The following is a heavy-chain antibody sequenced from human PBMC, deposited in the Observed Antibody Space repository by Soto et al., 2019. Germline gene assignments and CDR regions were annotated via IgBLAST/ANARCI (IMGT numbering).Heavy chain of an antibody. CDR1: GFTFSSYG. CDR3: AKDNGPPGTSDWYFDF. D-gene: IGHD2-8*01. V-gene: IGHV3-33*06. CDR2: IWYDGSNK. J-gene: IGHJ2*01. Sequence: QVQLVESGGGVVQPGRSLRLSCAASGFTFSSYGMHWVRQAPGKGLEWVAVIWYDGSNKYYADSVKGRFTISRDNSKNTLYLQMNSLRAEDTALYYCAKDNGPPGTSDWYFDFWGRGTLVSVSS.